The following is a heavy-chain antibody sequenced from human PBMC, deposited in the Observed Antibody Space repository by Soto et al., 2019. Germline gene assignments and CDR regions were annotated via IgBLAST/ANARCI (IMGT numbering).Heavy chain of an antibody. J-gene: IGHJ6*03. Sequence: TGGSLILSCAASGFTFSSYWMHWVRHAPGKGLVWVSRINSDGSSTSYADSVKGRFTISRDNAKNTLYLQMNSLGAEDTAVYYCGRDRSGYDGSKYYYYMDVWGKGTTVTVSS. V-gene: IGHV3-74*01. CDR3: GRDRSGYDGSKYYYYMDV. CDR2: INSDGSST. D-gene: IGHD5-12*01. CDR1: GFTFSSYW.